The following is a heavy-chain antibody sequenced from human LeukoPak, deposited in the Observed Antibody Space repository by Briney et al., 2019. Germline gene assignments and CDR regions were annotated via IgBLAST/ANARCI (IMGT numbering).Heavy chain of an antibody. V-gene: IGHV4-59*01. CDR1: GGSISSYY. CDR3: ARDSLEGIAAAV. CDR2: IYYSGST. D-gene: IGHD6-13*01. Sequence: SETLSLTCTASGGSISSYYWSWIRQPPGKGLEWIGYIYYSGSTNYNPSLKSRVTISVDTSKNQFSLKLSSVTAADTAVYYCARDSLEGIAAAVWGQGTLVTVSS. J-gene: IGHJ4*02.